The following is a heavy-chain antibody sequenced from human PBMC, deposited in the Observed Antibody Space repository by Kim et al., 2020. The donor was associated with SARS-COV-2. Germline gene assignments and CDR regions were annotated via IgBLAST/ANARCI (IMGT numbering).Heavy chain of an antibody. D-gene: IGHD3-22*01. Sequence: SETLSLTCAVYGGSFSGYYWSWIRQPPGKGLEWIGEINHSGSTNYNPSLKSRVTISVDTSKNQFSLKLSSVTAADTAVYYCARGLTFRVTMIWGSPKGNSYYFDYWGQGTLVTVSS. J-gene: IGHJ4*02. V-gene: IGHV4-34*01. CDR3: ARGLTFRVTMIWGSPKGNSYYFDY. CDR2: INHSGST. CDR1: GGSFSGYY.